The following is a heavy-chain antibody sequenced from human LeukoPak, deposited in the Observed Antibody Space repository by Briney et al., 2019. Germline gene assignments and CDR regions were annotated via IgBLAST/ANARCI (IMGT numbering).Heavy chain of an antibody. CDR2: IIPIFGTA. V-gene: IGHV1-69*05. D-gene: IGHD6-19*01. J-gene: IGHJ4*02. Sequence: GASVKVSCKASGGTFSSYAISWVRQAPGQGLEWMGGIIPIFGTANYAQKFQGRVTITTDESTSTAYMELSSLRSEDTAVYYCVKGSDWYYFDFWGQGALVTVSS. CDR3: VKGSDWYYFDF. CDR1: GGTFSSYA.